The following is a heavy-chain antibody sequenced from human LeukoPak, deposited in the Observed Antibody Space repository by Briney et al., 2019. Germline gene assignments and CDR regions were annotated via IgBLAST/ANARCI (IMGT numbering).Heavy chain of an antibody. CDR1: GGSISSGDYY. D-gene: IGHD4-17*01. CDR2: IYYSGST. V-gene: IGHV4-30-4*01. CDR3: ARVRYDNLKDYGDYEFDY. Sequence: NTSETLSLTCTVSGGSISSGDYYWSWIRQPPGKGLEWIGYIYYSGSTYYNPSLKSRVTISVDTSKNQFSLKLSSVTAADTAVYYCARVRYDNLKDYGDYEFDYWGQGTLVTVSS. J-gene: IGHJ4*02.